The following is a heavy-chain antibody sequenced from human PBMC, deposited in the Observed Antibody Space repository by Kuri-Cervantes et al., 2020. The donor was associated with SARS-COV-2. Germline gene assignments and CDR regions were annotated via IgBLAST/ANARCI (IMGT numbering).Heavy chain of an antibody. D-gene: IGHD3-3*01. CDR3: AKDHGIFGVSIIPGGGGGY. V-gene: IGHV3-9*03. CDR2: ISWNSGRI. Sequence: LSLTCAASGFTFDAYAMSWVRQAPGKGLEWVSGISWNSGRIGYADSGKGRFTISRDNAQNSLYLQMNSLRAEDMALYYVAKDHGIFGVSIIPGGGGGYWGQGTLVTVSS. CDR1: GFTFDAYA. J-gene: IGHJ4*02.